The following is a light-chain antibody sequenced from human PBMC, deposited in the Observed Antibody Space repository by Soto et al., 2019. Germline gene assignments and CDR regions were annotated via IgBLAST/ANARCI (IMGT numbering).Light chain of an antibody. CDR1: QGISSY. CDR2: AAS. CDR3: QQLYTYPRT. J-gene: IGKJ1*01. Sequence: DIQLTQSPSFLSASVGDRVTITCRASQGISSYLAWYQQKPGKAPNLLIYAASTLQSGVPSRFSGSGSGTEFTLTFCSLQPEDFATYFCQQLYTYPRTFGKGTKVDIK. V-gene: IGKV1-9*01.